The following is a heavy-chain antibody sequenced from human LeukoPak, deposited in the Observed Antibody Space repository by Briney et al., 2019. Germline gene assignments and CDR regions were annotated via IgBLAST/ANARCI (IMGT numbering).Heavy chain of an antibody. CDR1: GFTFSDYY. J-gene: IGHJ6*03. V-gene: IGHV3-11*04. CDR3: AKPGRGAIFGVVIDYYYYMDV. D-gene: IGHD3-3*01. CDR2: ISSSGSTT. Sequence: SGGSLRLSCAASGFTFSDYYMSWIRQAPGKGLEWVSYISSSGSTTYYADSVKGRFTISRDNSKNTLYLQMNSLRAEDTAVYYCAKPGRGAIFGVVIDYYYYMDVWGKGTTVTVSS.